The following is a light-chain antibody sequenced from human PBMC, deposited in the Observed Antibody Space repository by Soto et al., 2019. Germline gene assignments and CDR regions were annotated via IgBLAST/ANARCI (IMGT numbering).Light chain of an antibody. CDR3: SSYTNIALDVV. J-gene: IGLJ2*01. CDR1: SSDVGYSDR. CDR2: EVS. Sequence: QSALTQPPSVSGSPGQSVTISCTGTSSDVGYSDRVSWYQQSPGTAPKLVIYEVSNRPSGVPDRFSGSKSGNTASLTISGLQAEDEADYYCSSYTNIALDVVFGGGTKGTVL. V-gene: IGLV2-18*02.